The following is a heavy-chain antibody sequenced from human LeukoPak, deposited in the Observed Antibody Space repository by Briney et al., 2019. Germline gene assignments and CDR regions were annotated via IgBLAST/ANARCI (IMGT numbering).Heavy chain of an antibody. V-gene: IGHV3-30-3*01. Sequence: GGSLRLSCAASGFTFSSYAMHWVRQAPGKGLEWVAVISYDGSNKYYADSVKGRFTISRDNSKNTLYLQMNSPRAEDTAVYYCARERNPTVTTVGWFDSWGQGTLVTVSS. D-gene: IGHD4-17*01. CDR2: ISYDGSNK. J-gene: IGHJ5*01. CDR1: GFTFSSYA. CDR3: ARERNPTVTTVGWFDS.